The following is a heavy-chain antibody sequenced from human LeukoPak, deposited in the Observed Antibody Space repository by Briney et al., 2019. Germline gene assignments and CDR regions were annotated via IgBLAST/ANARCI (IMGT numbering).Heavy chain of an antibody. CDR2: IKSDGSST. J-gene: IGHJ5*02. CDR1: GFTFSTYW. Sequence: GGSLRLSCAASGFTFSTYWMHWVRQAPGKGLVWVSRIKSDGSSTSYADSVKGRFTISRENAKNTLYLQMNSLRAEDTAVYYCARAVELATWGQGTLVTVSS. CDR3: ARAVELAT. V-gene: IGHV3-74*01. D-gene: IGHD5-24*01.